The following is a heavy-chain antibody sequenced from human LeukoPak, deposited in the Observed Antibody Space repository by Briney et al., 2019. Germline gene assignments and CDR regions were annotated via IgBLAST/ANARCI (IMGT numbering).Heavy chain of an antibody. J-gene: IGHJ4*02. CDR3: ARMGSNLRPGTSNIDY. V-gene: IGHV1-69*13. D-gene: IGHD2-2*01. Sequence: GASVKVSCKASGGTFSSYSISWVRQAPGQGLEWMGGIIPIFDTANYAQKFQGRVTITADESTSTAYMELSSLRSEDTAVYYCARMGSNLRPGTSNIDYWGQGTLVTVSS. CDR2: IIPIFDTA. CDR1: GGTFSSYS.